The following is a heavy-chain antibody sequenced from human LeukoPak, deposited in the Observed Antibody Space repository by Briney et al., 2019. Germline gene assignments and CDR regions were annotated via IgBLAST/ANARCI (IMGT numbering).Heavy chain of an antibody. V-gene: IGHV5-51*01. CDR2: IYPGDSDT. CDR3: ARLPGYCTGGSCYFDY. Sequence: GESLKISCKGSGYIFPNYWIGWVRQMPGKGLEWMGIIYPGDSDTRYSPSFQGQVTFSADKSISTTYLQWSSMKASDTAMYYCARLPGYCTGGSCYFDYWGQGTLVTVSS. CDR1: GYIFPNYW. D-gene: IGHD2-15*01. J-gene: IGHJ4*02.